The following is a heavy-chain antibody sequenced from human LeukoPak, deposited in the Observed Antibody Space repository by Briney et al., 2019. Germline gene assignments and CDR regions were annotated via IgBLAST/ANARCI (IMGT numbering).Heavy chain of an antibody. D-gene: IGHD6-19*01. CDR1: GGTFSSYA. Sequence: GASVKVSCKASGGTFSSYAISWVRQAPGQGLEWMGGIIPIFGTANYAQKFQGRVTITADESTSTAYMELSSLKASDTAMYYCARHGASSGFVLDFDYWGQGTLVTVSS. J-gene: IGHJ4*02. CDR2: IIPIFGTA. V-gene: IGHV1-69*13. CDR3: ARHGASSGFVLDFDY.